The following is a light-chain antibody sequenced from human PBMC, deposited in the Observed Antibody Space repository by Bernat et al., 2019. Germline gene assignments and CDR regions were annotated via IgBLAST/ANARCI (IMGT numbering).Light chain of an antibody. J-gene: IGKJ4*01. Sequence: EKVMTQSPATLSVSLGERATLSCRASQSVNSNLAWYQQKPGQGPRLLIYHASTRATGIPARFSGGGSGTEFTLTISRLQSEDFAIYYCQQYNNWPLTIGGGTKIEIK. CDR1: QSVNSN. CDR3: QQYNNWPLT. V-gene: IGKV3-15*01. CDR2: HAS.